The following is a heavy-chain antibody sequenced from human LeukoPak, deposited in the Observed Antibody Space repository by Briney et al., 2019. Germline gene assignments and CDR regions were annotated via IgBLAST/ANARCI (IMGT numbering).Heavy chain of an antibody. CDR1: GFTFGSYA. V-gene: IGHV3-23*01. CDR3: AKANCGSDCYYYLDS. D-gene: IGHD2-21*02. Sequence: GGSLRLSCAASGFTFGSYAMSWVRQAPGKGLEWVSGISGSGGNTYYADSVKGRFTISRDNSKSTLYLQMNSLRAEDTAVYYCAKANCGSDCYYYLDSWGQGTLVTVSS. CDR2: ISGSGGNT. J-gene: IGHJ4*02.